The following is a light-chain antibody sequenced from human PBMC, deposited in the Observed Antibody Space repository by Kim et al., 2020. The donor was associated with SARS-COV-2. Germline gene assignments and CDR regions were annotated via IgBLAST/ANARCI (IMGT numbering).Light chain of an antibody. Sequence: SYELTQPPSVSVSPGQTASITCSGDKLGDKYACWYQQKPGQSPVLVRYQDSKRPSGIPERFSGSNSGNTATLTISGTQAMDDADYYCQEWDSSTHWVFGGGTQLTVL. CDR3: QEWDSSTHWV. CDR1: KLGDKY. J-gene: IGLJ3*02. CDR2: QDS. V-gene: IGLV3-1*01.